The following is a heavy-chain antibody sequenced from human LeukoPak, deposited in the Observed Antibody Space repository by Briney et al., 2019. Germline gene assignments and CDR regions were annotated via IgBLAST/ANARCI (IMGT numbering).Heavy chain of an antibody. J-gene: IGHJ4*02. CDR1: GFTFSNFA. V-gene: IGHV3-23*01. Sequence: GGSLRLSCGASGFTFSNFAMSWVRQAPGEGLEWVSVISDSGGSTYYADSVKGRFTISRDNSKNTLYLQTNSLGAEDTAVYYCAKDSSRVSGNYDYFDYWGQGALVTVSS. CDR2: ISDSGGST. D-gene: IGHD1-26*01. CDR3: AKDSSRVSGNYDYFDY.